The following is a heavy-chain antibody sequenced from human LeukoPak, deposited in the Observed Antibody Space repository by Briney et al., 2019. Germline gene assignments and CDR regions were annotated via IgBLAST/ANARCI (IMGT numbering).Heavy chain of an antibody. CDR1: GYTFTSYG. CDR2: IIAYNGNT. J-gene: IGHJ4*02. Sequence: ASVKVSCKTSGYTFTSYGISWVRQAPGQGLEWMGWIIAYNGNTNYAQKLQGRVTMTTDTSTSTAYMELRSLRSDDTAVYYCARTGLWFGELLSGGIDYWGQGTLVTVSS. CDR3: ARTGLWFGELLSGGIDY. V-gene: IGHV1-18*01. D-gene: IGHD3-10*01.